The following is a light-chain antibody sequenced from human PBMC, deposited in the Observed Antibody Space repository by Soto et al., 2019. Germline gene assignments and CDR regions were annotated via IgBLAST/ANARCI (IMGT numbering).Light chain of an antibody. CDR2: DVS. CDR3: SSYTSSSTLDV. Sequence: QSALTQAASGDGSHGQSITISCTGKSSDVGGYNYVSWYQQHPGKAPKLMIYDVSNRPSGVSNRFSGSKSGNTASLTISGLQAEDEADYYCSSYTSSSTLDVFGTGTKVTVL. J-gene: IGLJ1*01. V-gene: IGLV2-14*01. CDR1: SSDVGGYNY.